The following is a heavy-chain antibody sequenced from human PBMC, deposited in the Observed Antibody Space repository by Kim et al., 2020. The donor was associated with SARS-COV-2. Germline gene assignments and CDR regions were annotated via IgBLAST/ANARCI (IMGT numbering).Heavy chain of an antibody. CDR2: INPSGGST. CDR1: GYTFTSYY. D-gene: IGHD6-19*01. J-gene: IGHJ5*02. CDR3: ARGSKAVAGSYWFDP. V-gene: IGHV1-46*01. Sequence: ASVKVSCKASGYTFTSYYMHWVRQAPGQGLEWMGIINPSGGSTSYAQKFQGRVTMTRDTSTSTVYMELSSLRSEDTAVYYCARGSKAVAGSYWFDPWGQGTLVTVSS.